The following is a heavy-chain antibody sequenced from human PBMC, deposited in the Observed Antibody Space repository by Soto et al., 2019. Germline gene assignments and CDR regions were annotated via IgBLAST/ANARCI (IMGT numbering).Heavy chain of an antibody. Sequence: SVKVSCKASGGTFSSYAISWVRQAPGQGLEWMGGIIPIFGTANYAQKFQGRVTITADESTSTAYMELSSLRSEDTAVYYCARDWADVDTAMVTSSYYGMDVWGQGTTVTVSS. CDR1: GGTFSSYA. D-gene: IGHD5-18*01. V-gene: IGHV1-69*13. J-gene: IGHJ6*02. CDR2: IIPIFGTA. CDR3: ARDWADVDTAMVTSSYYGMDV.